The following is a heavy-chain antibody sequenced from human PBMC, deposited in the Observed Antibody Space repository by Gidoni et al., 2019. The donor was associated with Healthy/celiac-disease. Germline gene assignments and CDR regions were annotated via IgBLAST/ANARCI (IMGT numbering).Heavy chain of an antibody. J-gene: IGHJ5*02. CDR2: IDPSDSYT. D-gene: IGHD5-12*01. V-gene: IGHV5-10-1*03. Sequence: EVQLVQSGAEVNKPWEPLRTSCKGSGSSFTSYWISWVRQMPGKGLEWMGRIDPSDSYTNYSPSFQGHVTISVDKSISTAYLQWSSLKASDTAMYYCAITVDIVATDWFDPWGQGTLVTVSS. CDR3: AITVDIVATDWFDP. CDR1: GSSFTSYW.